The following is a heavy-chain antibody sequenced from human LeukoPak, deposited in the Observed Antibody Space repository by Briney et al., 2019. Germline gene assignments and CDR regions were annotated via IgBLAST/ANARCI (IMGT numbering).Heavy chain of an antibody. CDR2: ISGSGGST. CDR3: AKGPHIVVVPADYFDY. D-gene: IGHD2-2*01. V-gene: IGHV3-23*01. J-gene: IGHJ4*02. CDR1: GFTFSSYA. Sequence: GGSLRLSCAASGFTFSSYAMSWVRQAPGKGLEWVSAISGSGGSTYYADSVKGRFTISRDNSKNTLYLHMNSLRAEDTAVYYCAKGPHIVVVPADYFDYWDQGTLVTVSS.